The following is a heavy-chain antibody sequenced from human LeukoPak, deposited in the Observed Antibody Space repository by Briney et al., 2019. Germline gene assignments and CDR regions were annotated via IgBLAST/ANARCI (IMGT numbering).Heavy chain of an antibody. V-gene: IGHV4-34*01. J-gene: IGHJ4*02. CDR3: ARGFDGGSYGVY. Sequence: SETLSLTCAVYGGSFNGYYWSWIRQPPGKGLEWIGEINHSGSTNYNPSLKSRVTISVDTSKNQFSLKLSSVTAADTAVYYCARGFDGGSYGVYWGQGTLVTVSS. CDR2: INHSGST. D-gene: IGHD1-26*01. CDR1: GGSFNGYY.